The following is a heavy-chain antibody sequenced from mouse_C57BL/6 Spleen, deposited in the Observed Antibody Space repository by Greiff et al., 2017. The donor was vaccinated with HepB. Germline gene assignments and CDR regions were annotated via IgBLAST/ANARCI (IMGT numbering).Heavy chain of an antibody. CDR3: ARDYGNYDY. J-gene: IGHJ2*01. CDR1: GYTFTSYW. V-gene: IGHV1-61*01. CDR2: IYPSDSET. D-gene: IGHD2-1*01. Sequence: VQLQQSGAELVRPGSSVKLSCKASGYTFTSYWMDWVKQRPGQGLEWIGNIYPSDSETHYNQKFKDKATLTVDKSSSTAYMQLSSLTSEDSAVYYCARDYGNYDYWGQGTTLTVSS.